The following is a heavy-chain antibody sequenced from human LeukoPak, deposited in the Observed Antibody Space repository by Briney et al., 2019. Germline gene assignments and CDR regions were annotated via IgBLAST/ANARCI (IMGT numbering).Heavy chain of an antibody. D-gene: IGHD3-16*02. CDR1: GDSFTNSW. Sequence: GESLKISCKGSGDSFTNSWIGWARQMPGKGLEWMGIIYPDDSDTRYSPSFQGQVTISADKSISTAYLQWSSLKASDTAMYYCARQDYVWESYRPSYYFDYWGQGTLVTVSS. J-gene: IGHJ4*02. V-gene: IGHV5-51*01. CDR3: ARQDYVWESYRPSYYFDY. CDR2: IYPDDSDT.